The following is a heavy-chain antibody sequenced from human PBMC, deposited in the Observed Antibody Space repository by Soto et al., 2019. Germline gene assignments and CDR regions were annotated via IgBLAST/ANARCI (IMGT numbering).Heavy chain of an antibody. J-gene: IGHJ3*01. CDR2: INTDNGNT. Sequence: QVPLVQSGAEVKQPGASVKVSCKSSGYTFTHYAMHWVRQAPGQGLEWLGWINTDNGNTAFSPKFPGGVSITMDTSASTAHVFLSRLISEDTAVYYSARESDSRILRDTFDLWGQGTLVTVAS. CDR1: GYTFTHYA. D-gene: IGHD2-8*01. CDR3: ARESDSRILRDTFDL. V-gene: IGHV1-3*04.